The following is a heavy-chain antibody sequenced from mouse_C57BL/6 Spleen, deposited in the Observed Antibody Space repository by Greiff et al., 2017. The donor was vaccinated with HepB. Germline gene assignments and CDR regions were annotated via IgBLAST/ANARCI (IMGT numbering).Heavy chain of an antibody. CDR1: GYAFSSSW. Sequence: VQLQQSGPELLKPGASVKISCKASGYAFSSSWMNWVKQRPGKGLEWIGRIYPGDGDTNYNGKFKGKATLTADKSSSTAYMQLSSLTSEDSAVYFCARTGYYGSSIYAMDYWGQGTSVTVSS. V-gene: IGHV1-82*01. D-gene: IGHD1-1*01. CDR3: ARTGYYGSSIYAMDY. J-gene: IGHJ4*01. CDR2: IYPGDGDT.